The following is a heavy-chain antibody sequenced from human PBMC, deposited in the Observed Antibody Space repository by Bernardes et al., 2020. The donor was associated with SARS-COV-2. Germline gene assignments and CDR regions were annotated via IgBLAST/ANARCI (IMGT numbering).Heavy chain of an antibody. CDR2: ISSNGGST. D-gene: IGHD2-21*01. CDR3: ARDGIGGDSFDY. Sequence: GSLRLSCAASGFTFSSYAMHWVRQAPGKGLEYVSAISSNGGSTYYANSVKGRFTISRDNSKNTLYLQMGSLRAEDMAVYYCARDGIGGDSFDYWGQGTLVTVSS. CDR1: GFTFSSYA. J-gene: IGHJ4*02. V-gene: IGHV3-64*01.